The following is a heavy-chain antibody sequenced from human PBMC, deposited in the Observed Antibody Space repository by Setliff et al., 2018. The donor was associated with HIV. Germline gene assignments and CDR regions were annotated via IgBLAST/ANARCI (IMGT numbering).Heavy chain of an antibody. CDR1: NYTLINYG. CDR3: ATGGLSRWLVRGDAFDY. CDR2: LGSYSGYT. Sequence: ASVKVSCKASNYTLINYGVSWVRQAPGQGLEWMGWLGSYSGYTNYAQKRQGRVTMTTDTSTSTAYMDLSRLRSDDTAVYYCATGGLSRWLVRGDAFDYWGQGTLVTVSS. D-gene: IGHD6-19*01. J-gene: IGHJ4*02. V-gene: IGHV1-18*01.